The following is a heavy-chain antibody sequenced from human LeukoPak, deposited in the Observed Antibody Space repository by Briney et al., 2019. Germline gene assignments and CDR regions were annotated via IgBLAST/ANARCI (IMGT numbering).Heavy chain of an antibody. D-gene: IGHD6-6*01. CDR2: MSGSGGST. CDR1: GFTFSTYA. V-gene: IGHV3-23*01. CDR3: AKDGYSSSLNHPGATEFDY. J-gene: IGHJ4*02. Sequence: GGSLRLSCAASGFTFSTYAMSWVRQAPGKGLEWVSAMSGSGGSTKYADSVKGRFTISRDDSKNTLYLQMNSRRAEDTAVYYCAKDGYSSSLNHPGATEFDYWGQGTLVTVSS.